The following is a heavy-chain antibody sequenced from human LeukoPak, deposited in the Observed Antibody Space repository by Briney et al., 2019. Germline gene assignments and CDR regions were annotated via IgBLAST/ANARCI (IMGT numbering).Heavy chain of an antibody. J-gene: IGHJ4*02. Sequence: PGGSLRLSCAASGFTLSTYTMNWVRQAPGKGLEWVSYISSSSSTIYYADSVKGRFTISRDNAKNSLYLQMNSLRAEDTAVYYCARESPVNDYWGQGTLVTVSS. CDR1: GFTLSTYT. CDR2: ISSSSSTI. V-gene: IGHV3-48*01. D-gene: IGHD6-19*01. CDR3: ARESPVNDY.